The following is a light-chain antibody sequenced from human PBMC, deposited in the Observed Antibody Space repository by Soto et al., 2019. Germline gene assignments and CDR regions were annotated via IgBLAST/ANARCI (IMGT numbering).Light chain of an antibody. Sequence: EIVLTQSPGTLSLSPGERATLSCRASQSVNLNYLAWYQQKPGQAPRRLIYGASSRATGIPDRFSGSGSGIEFTLTVSRLEPEDLAVYYGQQYGRSPFTFGPGTKVDIK. CDR2: GAS. CDR1: QSVNLNY. CDR3: QQYGRSPFT. J-gene: IGKJ3*01. V-gene: IGKV3-20*01.